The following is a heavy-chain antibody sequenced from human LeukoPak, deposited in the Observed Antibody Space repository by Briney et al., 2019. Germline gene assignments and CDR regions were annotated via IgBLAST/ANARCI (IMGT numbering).Heavy chain of an antibody. CDR2: IIPIFGTA. V-gene: IGHV1-69*05. Sequence: SVKVSCKASGGTFSSYAISWVRQAPGQGLEWMGGIIPIFGTANYAQKFQGRVTITTDESTSTAYMELSSLRSEDTAVYYCAGARDFWSGSMAGSDWGQGTLVTVSS. CDR1: GGTFSSYA. CDR3: AGARDFWSGSMAGSD. D-gene: IGHD3-3*01. J-gene: IGHJ4*02.